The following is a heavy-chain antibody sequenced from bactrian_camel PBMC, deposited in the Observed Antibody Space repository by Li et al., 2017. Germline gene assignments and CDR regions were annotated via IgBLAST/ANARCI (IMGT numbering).Heavy chain of an antibody. CDR1: GYTYSTMH. V-gene: IGHV3S53*01. J-gene: IGHJ4*01. Sequence: HVQLVESGGGSVQAGGSLRLSCAASGYTYSTMHMGWFRQAQGKMREGVALHDSDGSTRYADSVKGRFTISHDNAKNILYLQMNSLKPEDTAMYYCAASPLRRPWPPLNPMTEFAYWGQGTQVTVS. D-gene: IGHD3*01. CDR3: AASPLRRPWPPLNPMTEFAY. CDR2: HDSDGST.